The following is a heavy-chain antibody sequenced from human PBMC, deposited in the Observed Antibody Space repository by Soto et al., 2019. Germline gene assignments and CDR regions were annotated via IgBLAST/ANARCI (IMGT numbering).Heavy chain of an antibody. CDR3: ASLPMAQSDY. CDR1: GFTFSSYS. J-gene: IGHJ4*02. Sequence: EVQLVESGGGLVQPGGSLRLSCAASGFTFSSYSMNWVRQAPGKGLEWVSYISSSSSTIYYADSVKGRFTISRDNAKNSLYLQMNSLRDEDTAVCYWASLPMAQSDYWGQGTLVTVSS. V-gene: IGHV3-48*02. CDR2: ISSSSSTI. D-gene: IGHD3-10*01.